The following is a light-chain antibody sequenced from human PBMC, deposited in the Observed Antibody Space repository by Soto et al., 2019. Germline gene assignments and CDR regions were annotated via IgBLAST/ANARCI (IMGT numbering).Light chain of an antibody. J-gene: IGLJ1*01. CDR1: SSDVGVYKY. CDR3: CSYAGDYTFV. V-gene: IGLV2-11*01. Sequence: QSALIQPPSVSGSPGQSVTISCTGTSSDVGVYKYVSWYRQHPGKAPKLMIYDVITRPSGVPDRFSGSKSGNTASLTISGLQAEDEADYYCCSYAGDYTFVFGSGTKLTVL. CDR2: DVI.